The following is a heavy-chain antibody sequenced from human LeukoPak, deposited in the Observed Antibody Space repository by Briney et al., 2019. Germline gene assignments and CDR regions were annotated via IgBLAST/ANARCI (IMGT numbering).Heavy chain of an antibody. V-gene: IGHV4-39*07. CDR2: IYYSGST. CDR3: ARDRRNYSTNYYYYMDV. D-gene: IGHD4-11*01. CDR1: GGSISSSSYY. J-gene: IGHJ6*03. Sequence: SETLSLTCTVSGGSISSSSYYWGWIRQPPGKGLEWIGSIYYSGSTYYNPSLKSRVTISVDTSKNQFSLKLSSVTAADTAVYYCARDRRNYSTNYYYYMDVWGKGTTVTVSS.